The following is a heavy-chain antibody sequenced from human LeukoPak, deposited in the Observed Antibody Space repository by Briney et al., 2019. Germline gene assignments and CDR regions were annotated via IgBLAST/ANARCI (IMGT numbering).Heavy chain of an antibody. Sequence: ASVKVSCKASGYTFTGYYMHWVRQAPGQGLEWMGWINPNSGGTNYAQKFQGRVTMTRDTSISTAYMELGRLRSDDTAVYYCASTGVVPAAPYYFDYWGQGTLVTVSS. V-gene: IGHV1-2*02. CDR1: GYTFTGYY. J-gene: IGHJ4*02. CDR3: ASTGVVPAAPYYFDY. CDR2: INPNSGGT. D-gene: IGHD2-2*01.